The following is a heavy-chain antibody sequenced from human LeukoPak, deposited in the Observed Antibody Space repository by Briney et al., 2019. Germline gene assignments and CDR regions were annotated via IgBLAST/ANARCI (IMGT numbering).Heavy chain of an antibody. D-gene: IGHD3-22*01. Sequence: SETLSLTCTVSGGSINSYYWTWIRQPPGKGLEWIGYTTNSGSTDNNPSLKSRVTISVDTSKNQFSLRLSSVTAADTAVYYCARHRYYYDSSGYYYQPWGQGTLVTVSS. CDR1: GGSINSYY. J-gene: IGHJ5*02. V-gene: IGHV4-59*01. CDR2: TTNSGST. CDR3: ARHRYYYDSSGYYYQP.